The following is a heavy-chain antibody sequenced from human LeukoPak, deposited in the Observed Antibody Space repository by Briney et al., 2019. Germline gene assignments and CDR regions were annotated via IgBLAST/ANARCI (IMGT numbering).Heavy chain of an antibody. J-gene: IGHJ2*01. CDR2: IYPGDSDT. Sequence: HGESLKISCQGSGYSFTSYWIGWVRQLPGKGLEWMGIIYPGDSDTRYSPSFQGQVTISADKSISTAYLQWSSLKASDTAMYYCARLMQGYYDSSGYYNSGYFDLWGRGTLVTVSS. CDR3: ARLMQGYYDSSGYYNSGYFDL. V-gene: IGHV5-51*01. CDR1: GYSFTSYW. D-gene: IGHD3-22*01.